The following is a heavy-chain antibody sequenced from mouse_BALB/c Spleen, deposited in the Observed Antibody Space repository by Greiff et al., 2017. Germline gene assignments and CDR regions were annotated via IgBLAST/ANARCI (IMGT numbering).Heavy chain of an antibody. CDR3: ARSYYDYDGDYAMDY. D-gene: IGHD2-4*01. J-gene: IGHJ4*01. Sequence: EVQLVESGGGLVKPGGSLKLSCAASGFTFSDYYMYWVRQTPEKRLEWVATISDGGSYTYYPDSVKGRFTISRDNAKNNLYLQMSSLKSEDTAMYYCARSYYDYDGDYAMDYWGQGTSVTVSS. V-gene: IGHV5-4*02. CDR2: ISDGGSYT. CDR1: GFTFSDYY.